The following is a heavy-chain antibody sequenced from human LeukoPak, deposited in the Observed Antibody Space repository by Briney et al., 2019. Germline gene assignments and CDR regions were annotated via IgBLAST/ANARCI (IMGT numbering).Heavy chain of an antibody. V-gene: IGHV3-30-3*01. CDR3: ARGSSSGWWDCFDP. D-gene: IGHD6-19*01. Sequence: AGSLSLSCAASGFTFSSYAMHWVRQAPGKGLEWVAVISYDGSNKYYADSVKGRFTISRDNSKNTLYLQMNSLRAEDTAVYYCARGSSSGWWDCFDPWGQGTLVTVSS. CDR1: GFTFSSYA. J-gene: IGHJ5*02. CDR2: ISYDGSNK.